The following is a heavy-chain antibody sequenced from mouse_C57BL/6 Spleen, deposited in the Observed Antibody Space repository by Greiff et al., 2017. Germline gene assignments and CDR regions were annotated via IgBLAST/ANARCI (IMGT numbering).Heavy chain of an antibody. D-gene: IGHD2-5*01. J-gene: IGHJ4*01. CDR3: ARRPYSNYGGYAMDY. V-gene: IGHV3-6*01. Sequence: DVHLVESGPGLVQPSQSLSLTCSVTGYSIPSGYYWNWIRQFPGNKLELMGYISYDGSNNYNPSLKNRISITRDTSKNQFFLKLNAVTIEDTATYYWARRPYSNYGGYAMDYWGQGTSVTVSS. CDR1: GYSIPSGYY. CDR2: ISYDGSN.